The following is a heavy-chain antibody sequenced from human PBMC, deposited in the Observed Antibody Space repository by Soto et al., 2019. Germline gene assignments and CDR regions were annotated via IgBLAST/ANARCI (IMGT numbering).Heavy chain of an antibody. J-gene: IGHJ4*02. CDR3: ARGVGAYYFDY. Sequence: QVQLVQSGAEVKKPGSSVKVSCKASGGTFSTYAITWVRQAPGQGLEWLGGIIPIFGTTDYARKFQGRVTITAAESTSTVFIDLISLTSDDTSVYYGARGVGAYYFDYWGQGTLVTVSS. D-gene: IGHD1-26*01. CDR1: GGTFSTYA. V-gene: IGHV1-69*01. CDR2: IIPIFGTT.